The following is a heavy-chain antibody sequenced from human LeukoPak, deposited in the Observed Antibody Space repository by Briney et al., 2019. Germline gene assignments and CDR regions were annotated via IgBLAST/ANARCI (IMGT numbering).Heavy chain of an antibody. CDR1: GFTFSDYY. CDR2: ISSSGSTI. J-gene: IGHJ5*02. CDR3: ARAYYDFWSGNWFDP. V-gene: IGHV3-11*04. D-gene: IGHD3-3*01. Sequence: SGGSLRLSCAASGFTFSDYYMSWIRQAPGKGLEWVSYISSSGSTIYYADSVKGRFTISRDNAKNSLYLQMNSLRAEDTAVYYCARAYYDFWSGNWFDPWGQGTLVTVSS.